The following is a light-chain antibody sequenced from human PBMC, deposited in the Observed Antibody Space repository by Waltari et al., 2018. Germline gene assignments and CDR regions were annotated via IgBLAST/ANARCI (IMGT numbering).Light chain of an antibody. CDR2: DVS. Sequence: QSALTHPASVSGSPGQSITVSCTGPSSDIGPPHYVPWYQQHPGQAPNLMIYDVSHRPSGVXNRFSGSKSGNTASLTISELQAEDEADYYCSSYSSSIYVFGTGAKVTVL. CDR1: SSDIGPPHY. V-gene: IGLV2-14*01. CDR3: SSYSSSIYV. J-gene: IGLJ1*01.